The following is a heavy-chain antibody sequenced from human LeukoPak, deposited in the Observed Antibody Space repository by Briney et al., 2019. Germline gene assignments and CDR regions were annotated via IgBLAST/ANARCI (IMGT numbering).Heavy chain of an antibody. D-gene: IGHD6-19*01. Sequence: SETLSLTCAVSGYSISSGYYWGWIRQPPGKGLEWIGSIYHSGSTYYNQSLKSRVTISVDTSKNQFSLKLSSVTAADTAVYYCARVQGTGSGWYGSIDYWGQGTLVTVSS. CDR1: GYSISSGYY. CDR3: ARVQGTGSGWYGSIDY. J-gene: IGHJ4*02. CDR2: IYHSGST. V-gene: IGHV4-38-2*01.